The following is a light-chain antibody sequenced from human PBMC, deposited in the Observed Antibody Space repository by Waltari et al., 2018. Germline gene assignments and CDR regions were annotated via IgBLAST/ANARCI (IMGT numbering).Light chain of an antibody. CDR3: QQRSGWPLT. Sequence: IVLTQSPGTLSLSPGERATLSCRASQTITSLAWYQQTPGQAPRLLIYATSTRATDIPPRFTGSGSGTDFTLTINGLEPDDSAVYYCQQRSGWPLTFGGGTKVEIK. V-gene: IGKV3-11*01. CDR1: QTITS. CDR2: ATS. J-gene: IGKJ4*01.